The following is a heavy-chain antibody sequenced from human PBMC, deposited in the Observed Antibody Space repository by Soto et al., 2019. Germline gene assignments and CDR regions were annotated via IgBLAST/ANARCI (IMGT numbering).Heavy chain of an antibody. J-gene: IGHJ4*02. D-gene: IGHD3-3*01. Sequence: SGGSLRLSCAASDFDFSSYGIHWVRQAPGKGLEWVAASSYDGRETFYADSAKGRFTVSKEMSKNTAFLQVNALRHQDTAVYFCARDLGWPILNFDNWGQGTPVTGSS. V-gene: IGHV3-30*03. CDR3: ARDLGWPILNFDN. CDR2: SSYDGRET. CDR1: DFDFSSYG.